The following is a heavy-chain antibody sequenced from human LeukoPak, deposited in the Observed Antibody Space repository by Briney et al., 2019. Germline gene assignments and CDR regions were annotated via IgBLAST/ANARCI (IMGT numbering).Heavy chain of an antibody. J-gene: IGHJ4*02. CDR3: AAAPMYSSSWCGGDY. CDR2: IVVGSGNT. CDR1: GFTFTSSA. V-gene: IGHV1-58*02. D-gene: IGHD6-13*01. Sequence: GASVKVSCKASGFTFTSSAMQWVRQARGQRLEWIGWIVVGSGNTNYAQKFQERVTITRDMSTSTAYMELSSLRSEDTAVYYCAAAPMYSSSWCGGDYWGQGTLVTVSS.